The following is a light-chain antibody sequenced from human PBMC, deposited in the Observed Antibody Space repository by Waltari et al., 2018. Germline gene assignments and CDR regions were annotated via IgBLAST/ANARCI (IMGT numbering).Light chain of an antibody. Sequence: QAVLTQPSSLSASPGASASLTCTFRSGINVGAYRIYWYQQKPGSPPQYLLRYISDSDKQPGSGGPSRFSGSNDRAANVGILLSAGVQCDEEADYFCRMWHNDAWVFGGGTKLTVL. J-gene: IGLJ3*02. V-gene: IGLV5-45*02. CDR2: YISDSDK. CDR1: SGINVGAYR. CDR3: RMWHNDAWV.